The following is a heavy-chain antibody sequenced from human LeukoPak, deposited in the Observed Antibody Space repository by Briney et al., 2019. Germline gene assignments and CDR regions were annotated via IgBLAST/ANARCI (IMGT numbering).Heavy chain of an antibody. CDR3: AKSAIYCSGGSCYSDYYYYYMDV. J-gene: IGHJ6*03. CDR1: GFTFSSYA. V-gene: IGHV3-23*01. Sequence: GGSLSLSCAASGFTFSSYAMSWVRQAPGKGLEWVSAISGSGGSTYYADSVKGRFTISRDNSKNTLYLQMNSLRAEDTAVYYCAKSAIYCSGGSCYSDYYYYYMDVWGKGTTVTVSS. D-gene: IGHD2-15*01. CDR2: ISGSGGST.